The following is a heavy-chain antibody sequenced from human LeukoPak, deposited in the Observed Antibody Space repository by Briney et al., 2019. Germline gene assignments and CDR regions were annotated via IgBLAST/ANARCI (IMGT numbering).Heavy chain of an antibody. CDR1: GGSLSSYY. CDR2: IYYSGST. J-gene: IGHJ5*02. V-gene: IGHV4-59*01. CDR3: ARDHVLLWFGELTGFDP. D-gene: IGHD3-10*01. Sequence: SETLSLTCTISGGSLSSYYWSWIRQPPGKGLEWIRYIYYSGSTNYNPSLKSRVTISVDTSKNQFSLKLSSVTAADTAVYYRARDHVLLWFGELTGFDPWGQGTLVTVSS.